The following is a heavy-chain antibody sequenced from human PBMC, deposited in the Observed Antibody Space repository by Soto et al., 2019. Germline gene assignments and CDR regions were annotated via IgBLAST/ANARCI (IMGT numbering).Heavy chain of an antibody. Sequence: PSETLSVTCAVCSGAINSSNWWRWVRQPPGKGLEWIGEIYHSGSTNYTPSLRSRVTISIDKSKNQFSLRLRSVTAADTAVYYCARVSGRHAFDIWGQGPMVTVSS. CDR2: IYHSGST. J-gene: IGHJ3*02. CDR3: ARVSGRHAFDI. V-gene: IGHV4-4*02. D-gene: IGHD3-10*01. CDR1: SGAINSSNW.